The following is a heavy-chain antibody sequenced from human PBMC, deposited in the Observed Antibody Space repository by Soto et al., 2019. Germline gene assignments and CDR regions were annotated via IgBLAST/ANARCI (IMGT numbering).Heavy chain of an antibody. CDR1: GFTFADFA. J-gene: IGHJ4*02. V-gene: IGHV3-9*01. D-gene: IGHD6-19*01. CDR2: IGWVDCNI. CDR3: AKAGRTFDYFDS. Sequence: EVQLVESGGGLAQPGRSLRLSCATSGFTFADFAMHWVRQAPGKGLEWVSSIGWVDCNIHYSDSVRGRFTISRDNDMNSLYLQMNSIRTKDSALYYCAKAGRTFDYFDSCGRGTPITVFS.